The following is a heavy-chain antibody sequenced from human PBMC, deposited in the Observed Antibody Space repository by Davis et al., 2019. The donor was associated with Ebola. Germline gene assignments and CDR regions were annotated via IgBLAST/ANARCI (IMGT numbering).Heavy chain of an antibody. CDR3: ARGYSPTYYDFWSGYPTVYYFDY. J-gene: IGHJ4*02. V-gene: IGHV4-59*11. Sequence: PSETPSLTCTVSGGSISSHYWSWIRQPPGKGLEWIGYIYYSGSTNYNPSLKSRVTISVDTSKNQFSLKLSSVTAADTAVYYCARGYSPTYYDFWSGYPTVYYFDYWGQGTLVTVSS. CDR1: GGSISSHY. D-gene: IGHD3-3*01. CDR2: IYYSGST.